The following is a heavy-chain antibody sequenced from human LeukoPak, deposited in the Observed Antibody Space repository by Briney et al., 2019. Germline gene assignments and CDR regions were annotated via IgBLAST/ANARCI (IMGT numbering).Heavy chain of an antibody. CDR3: ARGRSDQLWFGELFQPMDV. CDR2: MNPNSGNT. V-gene: IGHV1-8*01. D-gene: IGHD3-10*01. J-gene: IGHJ6*03. CDR1: GYTFTSYD. Sequence: ASVKVSCKASGYTFTSYDINWVRQATGQGLEWMGWMNPNSGNTGYAQKFQGRVTMTRNTSISTAYMELSSLRSEDTAVYYCARGRSDQLWFGELFQPMDVWGKGTTVTISS.